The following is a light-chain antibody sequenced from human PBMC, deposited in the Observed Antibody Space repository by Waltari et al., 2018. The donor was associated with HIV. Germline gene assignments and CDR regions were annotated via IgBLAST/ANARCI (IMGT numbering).Light chain of an antibody. CDR3: QQYYSTPWT. Sequence: DIVMTQSPDSLVVSLGERATINCKSSQSVLYRSNNRNYLAWYQQKPGLPPKLLIYWASTRESGVPDRFSGRGSGTDFTLTISSLQAEDVAVYYCQQYYSTPWTFGQGTKVEIK. CDR2: WAS. V-gene: IGKV4-1*01. CDR1: QSVLYRSNNRNY. J-gene: IGKJ1*01.